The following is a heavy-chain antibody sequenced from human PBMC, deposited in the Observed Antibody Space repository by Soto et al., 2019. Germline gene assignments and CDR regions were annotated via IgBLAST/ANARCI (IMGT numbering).Heavy chain of an antibody. CDR1: GFTFSSYG. Sequence: GGSLRLSCAASGFTFSSYGMHWVRQAPGKGLEWVAVISYDGSNKYYADSVKGRFTISRDNSKNTLYLQMNSLRAEDTAVYYCAKGSYGGNSDPSADYFDYWGQGTLVTVSS. CDR2: ISYDGSNK. J-gene: IGHJ4*02. CDR3: AKGSYGGNSDPSADYFDY. V-gene: IGHV3-30*18. D-gene: IGHD4-17*01.